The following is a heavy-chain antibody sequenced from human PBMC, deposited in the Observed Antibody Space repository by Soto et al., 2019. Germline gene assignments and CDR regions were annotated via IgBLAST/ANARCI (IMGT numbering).Heavy chain of an antibody. CDR3: AKIADFDY. CDR1: GDSISSGFY. V-gene: IGHV4-38-2*01. J-gene: IGHJ4*02. CDR2: VYQSGST. Sequence: TSETLSLTCAVSGDSISSGFYWTWIRQPPGKGLEWIGSVYQSGSTHYNPSLKSRVTISVDTSKNQFSLKMISVTASDTAVFYCAKIADFDYWGPGTLVTVSS.